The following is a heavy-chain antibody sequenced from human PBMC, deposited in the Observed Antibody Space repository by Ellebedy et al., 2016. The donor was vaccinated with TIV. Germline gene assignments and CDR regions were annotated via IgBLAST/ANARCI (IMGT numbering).Heavy chain of an antibody. CDR2: IGRRTNII. J-gene: IGHJ4*02. Sequence: PGGSLRLSCAASGFTFSSYTMNWVRQAPGKGLEWVSYIGRRTNIIYYADSVKGRFTISRDDSKNPLYLQMDSLRAEDTAVYYCAKDLAAKWLQAFDYWGQGTLVTVSS. V-gene: IGHV3-48*01. CDR3: AKDLAAKWLQAFDY. CDR1: GFTFSSYT. D-gene: IGHD5-24*01.